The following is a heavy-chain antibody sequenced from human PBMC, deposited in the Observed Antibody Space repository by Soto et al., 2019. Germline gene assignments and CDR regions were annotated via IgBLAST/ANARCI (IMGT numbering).Heavy chain of an antibody. Sequence: SETLSLTCTVSGGSISSSSYYWGWIRQPPGKGLEWIGSIYYSGSTYYNPSLKSRVTISVDTSKNQFSLKLSSVTAADTAVYYCARQVDFWSGYAVDYMDVWGKGTTVTVSS. CDR3: ARQVDFWSGYAVDYMDV. V-gene: IGHV4-39*01. CDR1: GGSISSSSYY. D-gene: IGHD3-3*01. CDR2: IYYSGST. J-gene: IGHJ6*03.